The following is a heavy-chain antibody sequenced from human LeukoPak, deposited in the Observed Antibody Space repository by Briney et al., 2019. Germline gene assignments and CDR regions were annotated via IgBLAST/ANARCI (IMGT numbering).Heavy chain of an antibody. V-gene: IGHV4-34*01. D-gene: IGHD3-3*01. J-gene: IGHJ6*02. Sequence: PSETLSLTCAVYGGSFSGYYWSWIRQPPGKGLEWIGEINHSGSTNYNPSLKSRVTISVDTSKNQFSLKLSSVTAADTAVYYCARGGSDFWSGFNYYYYGMDVWGQGTTVTVSS. CDR2: INHSGST. CDR3: ARGGSDFWSGFNYYYYGMDV. CDR1: GGSFSGYY.